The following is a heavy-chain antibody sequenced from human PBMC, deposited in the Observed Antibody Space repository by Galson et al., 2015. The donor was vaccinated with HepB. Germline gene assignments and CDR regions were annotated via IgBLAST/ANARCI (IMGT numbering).Heavy chain of an antibody. D-gene: IGHD3-3*01. J-gene: IGHJ4*02. CDR1: GFTFSSYG. Sequence: SLRLSCAASGFTFSSYGMHWVRQAPGKGLEWVAVIWYDGSNKYYADSVKGRFTISRDNSKNTLYLQMNSLRAEDTAVYYCARGGPSARIHDYYFDYWGQGTLVTVSS. V-gene: IGHV3-33*01. CDR3: ARGGPSARIHDYYFDY. CDR2: IWYDGSNK.